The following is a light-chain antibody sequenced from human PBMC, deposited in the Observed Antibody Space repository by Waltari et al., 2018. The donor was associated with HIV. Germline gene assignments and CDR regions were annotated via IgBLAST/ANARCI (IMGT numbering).Light chain of an antibody. CDR3: QQVNGYPLT. CDR1: QNIYSY. V-gene: IGKV1-9*01. J-gene: IGKJ4*01. CDR2: ATS. Sequence: DIQLTQSPSFLSASIGAIVTITCRASQNIYSYLVWYQQKPGRAPQVRIYATSTLQSGVPSRFSGSGSGTEFALTITNLQPDDFATYYCQQVNGYPLTFGGGTKVEIK.